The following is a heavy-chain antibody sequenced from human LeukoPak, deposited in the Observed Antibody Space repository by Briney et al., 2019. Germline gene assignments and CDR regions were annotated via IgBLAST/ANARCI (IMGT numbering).Heavy chain of an antibody. J-gene: IGHJ4*02. V-gene: IGHV3-21*01. CDR3: AKDPPYYYDSSGQTFDY. CDR2: ISTSSSYI. CDR1: GFTFSSYS. D-gene: IGHD3-22*01. Sequence: GGSLRLSCAASGFTFSSYSMNWVRQAPGKGLEWVSCISTSSSYIYYADSVKGRFTTSRDNAKNSLYLQMNSLRAEDTAVYYCAKDPPYYYDSSGQTFDYWGQGTLVTVSS.